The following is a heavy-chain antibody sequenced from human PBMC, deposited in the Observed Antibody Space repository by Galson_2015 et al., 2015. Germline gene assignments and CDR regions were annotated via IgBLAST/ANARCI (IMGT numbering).Heavy chain of an antibody. CDR3: ARDRAYYYDSSGYVDY. V-gene: IGHV3-11*01. Sequence: TMYYADSVRGRFTISRDNAKNSVHLQMNSLRAEDTAVYYCARDRAYYYDSSGYVDYWGQGTLVTVSS. CDR2: TM. D-gene: IGHD3-22*01. J-gene: IGHJ4*02.